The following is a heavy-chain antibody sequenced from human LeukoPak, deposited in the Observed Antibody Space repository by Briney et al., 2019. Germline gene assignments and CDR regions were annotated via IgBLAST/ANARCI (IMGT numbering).Heavy chain of an antibody. V-gene: IGHV3-23*01. D-gene: IGHD6-19*01. J-gene: IGHJ5*02. Sequence: PGGSLRLSCAASGFTFSSYAMSWARQAPGKGLEWVSAISGSGGSTYYADSVKGRFTISRDNSKNTLYLQMNSLRAEDTAVYYCATSPPRIAVAGVWFDPWGQGTLVTVSS. CDR2: ISGSGGST. CDR3: ATSPPRIAVAGVWFDP. CDR1: GFTFSSYA.